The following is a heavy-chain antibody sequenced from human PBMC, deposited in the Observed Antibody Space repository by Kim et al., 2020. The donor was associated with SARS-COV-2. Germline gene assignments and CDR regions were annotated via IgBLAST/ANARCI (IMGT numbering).Heavy chain of an antibody. J-gene: IGHJ6*01. Sequence: SVKVSCKASGVTFSSYAISWVRQAPGQGLEWMGGIIPFFGTANYAQKFQGRVTITADKSTSTAYMELSSLRSEDTAAYYCSRVLAVEGWYYYYGMAAWG. V-gene: IGHV1-69*06. CDR2: IIPFFGTA. D-gene: IGHD2-21*01. CDR1: GVTFSSYA. CDR3: SRVLAVEGWYYYYGMAA.